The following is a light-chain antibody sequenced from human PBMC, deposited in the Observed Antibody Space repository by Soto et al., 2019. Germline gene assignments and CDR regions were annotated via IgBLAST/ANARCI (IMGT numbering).Light chain of an antibody. J-gene: IGKJ1*01. CDR2: GAS. V-gene: IGKV3-15*01. CDR3: QQYNNWPGT. Sequence: EIVLTQSPGTLSVSPGERATLSCRASQSVSSKLAWYQQKPGQAPRLLFYGASTGATGIPARFSGSGSETEFTLSISSLQSEAVAVYYCQQYNNWPGTVGQGTKVEIK. CDR1: QSVSSK.